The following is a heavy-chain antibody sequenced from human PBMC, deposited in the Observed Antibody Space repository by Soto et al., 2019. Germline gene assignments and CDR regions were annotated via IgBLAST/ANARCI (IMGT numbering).Heavy chain of an antibody. J-gene: IGHJ4*02. CDR2: IYPGDSDT. CDR3: ARHRRAADTSDFDH. D-gene: IGHD6-25*01. CDR1: GYSFSSHW. Sequence: PGESLKISCKGSGYSFSSHWIGWVRQTPGKGLEWMGTIYPGDSDTRYSPSFQGLVTISADKSVSTAYLQWSSLKASGTAMYYRARHRRAADTSDFDHWGQGTLVTVSS. V-gene: IGHV5-51*01.